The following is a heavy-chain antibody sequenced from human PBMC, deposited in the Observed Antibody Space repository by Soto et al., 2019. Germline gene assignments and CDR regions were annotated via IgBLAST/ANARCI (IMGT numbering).Heavy chain of an antibody. J-gene: IGHJ5*02. D-gene: IGHD1-1*01. CDR1: GFTFSSYG. CDR2: IWYDGSNK. Sequence: GGSLSLSCAASGFTFSSYGMHWVRQAPGKGLEWVAVIWYDGSNKYYADSVKGRFTISRDNSKNTLYLQMNSLRAEDTAVEYCARDRFRWNVDRFDPWGQGTLVTVSS. CDR3: ARDRFRWNVDRFDP. V-gene: IGHV3-33*01.